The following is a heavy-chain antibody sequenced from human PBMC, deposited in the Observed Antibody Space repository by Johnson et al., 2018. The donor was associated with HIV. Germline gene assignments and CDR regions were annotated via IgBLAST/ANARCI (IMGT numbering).Heavy chain of an antibody. CDR2: MWYDGSHL. D-gene: IGHD5-18*01. CDR1: GFTLSSHG. J-gene: IGHJ3*01. Sequence: VQLVESGGGVVQPGRSLTLSCAASGFTLSSHGIHWVRQAPGKGLEWVAIMWYDGSHLGCADSVKDRFTISRDVSKNTVYLQMSSLKPEDTAVYYCTRDRIQIWSYVGTFDPWCPGALVTVSS. V-gene: IGHV3-33*01. CDR3: TRDRIQIWSYVGTFDP.